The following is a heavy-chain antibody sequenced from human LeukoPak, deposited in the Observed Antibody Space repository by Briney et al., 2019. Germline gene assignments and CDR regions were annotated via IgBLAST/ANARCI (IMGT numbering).Heavy chain of an antibody. CDR3: AKESRGIAASRPYYFDY. Sequence: QTGGSLRLSCAASGFTFSSYAMSWVRQAPGKGLEWVSAISGSGGSTYYADSVKGRFTISRDNSKNTLYLQMNSLRAEDTAVYYWAKESRGIAASRPYYFDYWGQGTLVTVSS. V-gene: IGHV3-23*01. CDR1: GFTFSSYA. CDR2: ISGSGGST. D-gene: IGHD6-13*01. J-gene: IGHJ4*02.